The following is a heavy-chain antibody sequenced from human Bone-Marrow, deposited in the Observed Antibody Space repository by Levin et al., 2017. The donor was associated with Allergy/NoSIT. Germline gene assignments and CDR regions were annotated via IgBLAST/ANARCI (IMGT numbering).Heavy chain of an antibody. J-gene: IGHJ2*01. CDR2: ITNDGSNK. CDR1: GFTFSSYG. CDR3: AKDYFPRAMVHWYFDL. D-gene: IGHD5-18*01. V-gene: IGHV3-30*18. Sequence: RGESLKISCAASGFTFSSYGVHWVRQAPGKGLEWVAVITNDGSNKYYADSVKGRFTISRDNSKNTLYLQMNSLRAEDTAVYYCAKDYFPRAMVHWYFDLWGRGTLVTVSS.